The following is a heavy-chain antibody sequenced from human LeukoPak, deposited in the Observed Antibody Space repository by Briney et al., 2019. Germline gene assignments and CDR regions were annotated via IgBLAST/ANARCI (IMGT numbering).Heavy chain of an antibody. Sequence: ASVKVSCKASGYIFSNYYMHWVRQAPGQGLEWMGIVNPSGGGTSNAQKFQGRVTMTRDTSTSTVYMELSRLRSEDTAVYYCARELSSGWYHWFDPWGQGTLVTVSS. J-gene: IGHJ5*02. V-gene: IGHV1-46*01. CDR2: VNPSGGGT. D-gene: IGHD6-19*01. CDR3: ARELSSGWYHWFDP. CDR1: GYIFSNYY.